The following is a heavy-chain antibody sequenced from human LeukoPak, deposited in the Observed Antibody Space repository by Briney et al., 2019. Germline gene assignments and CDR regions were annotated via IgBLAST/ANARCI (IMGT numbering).Heavy chain of an antibody. Sequence: GGSLRLSCAASGFTFSSYNINWVRQAPGKGPEWVSSISSSSSYIYFADSVKGRFTISRDNAKNSLYLQMNSLRAEDTAVYYCARSYGGGFYFDYWGQGTLVTVSS. V-gene: IGHV3-21*01. CDR1: GFTFSSYN. J-gene: IGHJ4*02. CDR2: ISSSSSYI. D-gene: IGHD4-23*01. CDR3: ARSYGGGFYFDY.